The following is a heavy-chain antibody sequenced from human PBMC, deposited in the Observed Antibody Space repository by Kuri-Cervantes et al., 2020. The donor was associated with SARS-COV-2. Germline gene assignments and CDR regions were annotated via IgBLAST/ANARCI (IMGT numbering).Heavy chain of an antibody. Sequence: GESLKISCAASGFTVSSNYMSWVRQAPGKGLEWVSVIYSGGSTYYADSVKGRFTISRDNSKNTLYLQMNSLRAEGTAVYYCARDSSITPRDFDYWGQGTLVTVSS. J-gene: IGHJ4*02. CDR2: IYSGGST. D-gene: IGHD6-13*01. V-gene: IGHV3-66*01. CDR1: GFTVSSNY. CDR3: ARDSSITPRDFDY.